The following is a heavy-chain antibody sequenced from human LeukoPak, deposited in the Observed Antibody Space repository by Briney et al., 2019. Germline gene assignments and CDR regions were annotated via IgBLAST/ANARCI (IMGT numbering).Heavy chain of an antibody. V-gene: IGHV4-31*03. CDR3: ARGRRSSSAYHCNAMDV. CDR2: VYYSGST. Sequence: SQTLSLTCTVSGXSISSGSYWWSWIRQHPEKGLEWIGYVYYSGSTYYNPSLKSRVSISVDTSENRLSLTLTSLTAADTAVYYCARGRRSSSAYHCNAMDVWGQGTTVTVSS. CDR1: GXSISSGSYW. J-gene: IGHJ6*02. D-gene: IGHD3-16*01.